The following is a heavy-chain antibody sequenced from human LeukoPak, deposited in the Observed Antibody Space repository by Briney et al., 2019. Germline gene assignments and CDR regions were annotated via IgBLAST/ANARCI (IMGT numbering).Heavy chain of an antibody. V-gene: IGHV4-59*08. CDR2: IYYGGST. Sequence: NASETLSLTCTVSGGSINSYYWSWIRQPPGKGLEWIGYIYYGGSTKYNPSLKSRVTISVDTSKNQFSLKLSSVTAADTAVYYCARRATAMIYYYDSSGYDYWGQGTLVTVSS. D-gene: IGHD3-22*01. J-gene: IGHJ4*02. CDR1: GGSINSYY. CDR3: ARRATAMIYYYDSSGYDY.